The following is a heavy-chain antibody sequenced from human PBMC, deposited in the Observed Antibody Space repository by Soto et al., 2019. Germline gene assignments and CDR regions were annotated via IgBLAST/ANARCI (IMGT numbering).Heavy chain of an antibody. V-gene: IGHV3-53*01. J-gene: IGHJ4*02. CDR2: IYGGGTT. Sequence: EVQLVESGGGLIQPGGSLRLSCAASGFAVSSKYMTWVRQAPGKGLEWVSVIYGGGTTYYAVSVKGRFAISRDTSKNTLYLQMTSLRAEVTAVYYCVQTTGWPGFDFWGQGTRVTVSS. D-gene: IGHD6-19*01. CDR3: VQTTGWPGFDF. CDR1: GFAVSSKY.